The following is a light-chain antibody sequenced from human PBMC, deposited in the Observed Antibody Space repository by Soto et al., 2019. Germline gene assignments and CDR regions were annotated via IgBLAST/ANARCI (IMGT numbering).Light chain of an antibody. CDR3: QQSFGVSQFT. Sequence: DIQMTQSPFSLSASVEYRVIIACRVSQSISRYLNWYQQKPGKAPEILIYAASSLQSGVPSRFSGSGSGTDFTLTISSLQPEDFATYFCQQSFGVSQFTFGGGTKVDIK. V-gene: IGKV1-39*01. CDR1: QSISRY. J-gene: IGKJ4*01. CDR2: AAS.